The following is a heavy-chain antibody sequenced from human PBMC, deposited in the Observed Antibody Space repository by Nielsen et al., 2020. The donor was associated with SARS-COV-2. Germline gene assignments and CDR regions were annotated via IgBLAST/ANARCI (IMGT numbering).Heavy chain of an antibody. CDR3: GRGPDGYNYIAVY. CDR1: GYTFTSYY. J-gene: IGHJ4*02. V-gene: IGHV1-46*01. CDR2: INPSGGST. Sequence: ASVKDSCKASGYTFTSYYMNWVRHAPGQGLEWMGIINPSGGSTSYAQKFQGRVTMTRETSTSTVYMELSSLRSEDTAVYYCGRGPDGYNYIAVYWGQGTLITVSS. D-gene: IGHD5-24*01.